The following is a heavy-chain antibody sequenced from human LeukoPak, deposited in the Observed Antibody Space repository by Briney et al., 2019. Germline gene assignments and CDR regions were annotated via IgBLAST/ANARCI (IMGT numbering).Heavy chain of an antibody. D-gene: IGHD2-2*02. CDR2: INQDGSEK. CDR3: NTESHH. J-gene: IGHJ5*02. CDR1: GFNFGTHW. V-gene: IGHV3-7*01. Sequence: GGSLRLSCAASGFNFGTHWMSWVRQAPGKGLEWVANINQDGSEKYCVDSVKGRFTISRDNAKNLLYLQMSSLRDEDTAVYYCNTESHHWGQGTLVTVSS.